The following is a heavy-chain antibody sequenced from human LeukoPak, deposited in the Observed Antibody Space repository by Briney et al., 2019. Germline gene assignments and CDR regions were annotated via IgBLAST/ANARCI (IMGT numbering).Heavy chain of an antibody. Sequence: GSLRLSCAASGFTFSSYSMNWVRQAPGKGLEWVSSISSSSSYIYSADSVKGRFTISRDNAKNSLYLQMNSLRAEDTAVYYCARAIVATDAFDICGQGTMGTVSS. CDR3: ARAIVATDAFDI. CDR1: GFTFSSYS. J-gene: IGHJ3*02. V-gene: IGHV3-21*01. D-gene: IGHD5-12*01. CDR2: ISSSSSYI.